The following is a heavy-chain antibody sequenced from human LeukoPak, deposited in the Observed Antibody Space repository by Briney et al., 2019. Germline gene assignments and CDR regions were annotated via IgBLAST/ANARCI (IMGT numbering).Heavy chain of an antibody. V-gene: IGHV4-61*05. CDR2: ISSGGST. J-gene: IGHJ4*02. CDR3: ARGDDYKSTLFDY. Sequence: SSETLSLTCTVSGGSISSTSYYWGWIRQPPGKELEWIGYISSGGSTNYNPSLKSRVTISIDTSKNQFSLKLTSATAADTAVYYCARGDDYKSTLFDYWGQGTLVTVSS. D-gene: IGHD5-12*01. CDR1: GGSISSTSYY.